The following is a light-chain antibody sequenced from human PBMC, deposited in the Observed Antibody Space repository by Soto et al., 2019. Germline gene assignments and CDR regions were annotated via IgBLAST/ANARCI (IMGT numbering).Light chain of an antibody. V-gene: IGKV3-15*01. CDR1: QSVSSN. Sequence: EIVMTQSPATLSVSPGERYTRSGMASQSVSSNLAWYQQRLGQALRLLIYGASTRATGIPARFSGSGSGTDFTITISSLQPEDFATYYCQPSYSTLRTFGPGTKVEIK. J-gene: IGKJ1*01. CDR2: GAS. CDR3: QPSYSTLRT.